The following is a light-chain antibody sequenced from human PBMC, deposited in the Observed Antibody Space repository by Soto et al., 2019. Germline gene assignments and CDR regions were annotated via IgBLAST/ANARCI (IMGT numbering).Light chain of an antibody. V-gene: IGLV2-23*02. CDR2: EVN. Sequence: QSALTQPASVSGSPGQSITISCTGTNSDVGGYDRVSWDQQHPGKAPTLMIYEVNKRPSGVSNRFSGSKSGNTDSLTISGLQAEDEADYYCCSSVGGPIWVFGGGTKLTVL. J-gene: IGLJ3*02. CDR3: CSSVGGPIWV. CDR1: NSDVGGYDR.